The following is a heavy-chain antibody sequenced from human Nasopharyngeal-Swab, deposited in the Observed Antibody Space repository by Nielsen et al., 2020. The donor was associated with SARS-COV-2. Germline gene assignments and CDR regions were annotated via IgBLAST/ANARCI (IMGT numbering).Heavy chain of an antibody. Sequence: SETLSLTCSVSGGSISSSSSYWGWIRQPPGRGLEWIGSIYYSGSTYSSPSLQSRVTISVDTSKSQFSLKLRSVTAADTAVYYCARAGVDTSTGSSGGCFDYWGQGALGTVSS. V-gene: IGHV4-39*01. J-gene: IGHJ4*02. D-gene: IGHD3-9*01. CDR3: ARAGVDTSTGSSGGCFDY. CDR1: GGSISSSSSY. CDR2: IYYSGST.